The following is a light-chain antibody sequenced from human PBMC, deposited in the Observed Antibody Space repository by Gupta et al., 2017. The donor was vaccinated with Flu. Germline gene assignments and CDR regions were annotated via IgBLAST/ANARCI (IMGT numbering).Light chain of an antibody. Sequence: QSVLTQPPSVSGTPGQRVTISCSGSSSNIGSNYVYWYQQLPGTAPKILIYRNDQRPSGVPDRFSGSKSGTAASLAISGLRSEDEADDYCGAWDDDLSGPSWGFGGGTKVTVV. CDR3: GAWDDDLSGPSWG. CDR1: SSNIGSNY. J-gene: IGLJ3*02. CDR2: RND. V-gene: IGLV1-47*01.